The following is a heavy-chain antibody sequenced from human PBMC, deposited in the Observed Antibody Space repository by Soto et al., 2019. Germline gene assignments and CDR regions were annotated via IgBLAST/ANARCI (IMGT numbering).Heavy chain of an antibody. Sequence: QVQLVESGGGVVQPGRSLRLSCAASGFTFSSYAMHWVRQAPGKGLEWVAVISYDGSNKYYADSVKGRFTISRDNSKNTLYLQMNSLRAEDTAVYYCARPLIEAAAGTERDYWGQGTLVTVSS. CDR2: ISYDGSNK. J-gene: IGHJ4*02. V-gene: IGHV3-30-3*01. D-gene: IGHD6-13*01. CDR1: GFTFSSYA. CDR3: ARPLIEAAAGTERDY.